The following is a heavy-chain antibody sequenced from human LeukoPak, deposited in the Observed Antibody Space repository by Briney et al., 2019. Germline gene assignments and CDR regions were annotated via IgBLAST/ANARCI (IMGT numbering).Heavy chain of an antibody. CDR2: ISSSSSYI. CDR3: ARDMAVGEMATITDDY. CDR1: GFTFSSYG. V-gene: IGHV3-21*01. J-gene: IGHJ4*02. D-gene: IGHD5-24*01. Sequence: GGSLRLSCAASGFTFSSYGMHWVRQAPGKGLEWVSSISSSSSYIYYADSVKGRFTISRDNAKNSLYLQMNSLRAEDTAVYYCARDMAVGEMATITDDYWGQGTLVTVSS.